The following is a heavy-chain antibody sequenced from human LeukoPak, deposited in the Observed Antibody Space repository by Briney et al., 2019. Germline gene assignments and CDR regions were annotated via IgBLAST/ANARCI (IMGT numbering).Heavy chain of an antibody. Sequence: PGKSLKISCKGSGYSFTSYWIGWVRQMPGKGLEWMGIIYPGDSDTRYSPSFQGQVTISADKSISTAYLQWSSLKASDTAMYYCARGDHYYGSGSYYPFDYWGQGTLVTVSS. D-gene: IGHD3-10*01. CDR1: GYSFTSYW. V-gene: IGHV5-51*01. J-gene: IGHJ4*02. CDR3: ARGDHYYGSGSYYPFDY. CDR2: IYPGDSDT.